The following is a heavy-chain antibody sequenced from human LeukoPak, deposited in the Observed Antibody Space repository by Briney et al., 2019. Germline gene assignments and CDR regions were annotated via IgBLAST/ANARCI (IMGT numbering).Heavy chain of an antibody. V-gene: IGHV3-30*04. D-gene: IGHD6-13*01. J-gene: IGHJ3*02. CDR2: ISYDGSNK. CDR3: AREQAAAVAADAFDI. Sequence: PGGSLRLSCAASGFTFSSYAMHWVRQAPGKGLEWVAVISYDGSNKYYADSVKGRFTISRDNSKNTLYLQMNSLRAEDTAVYYCAREQAAAVAADAFDIWGQGTMVTVSS. CDR1: GFTFSSYA.